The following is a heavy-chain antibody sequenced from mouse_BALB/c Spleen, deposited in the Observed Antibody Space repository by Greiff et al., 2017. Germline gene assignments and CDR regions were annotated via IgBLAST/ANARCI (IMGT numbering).Heavy chain of an antibody. CDR2: IWAGGST. Sequence: VKLVESGPGLVAPSQSLSITCTVSGFSLTSYGVHWVRQPPGKGLEWLGVIWAGGSTNYNSALMSRLSISKDNSKSQVFLKMNSLQTDDTAMYYCAREVPLTGTRAMDYWGQGTSVTVSS. V-gene: IGHV2-9*02. D-gene: IGHD4-1*01. CDR3: AREVPLTGTRAMDY. J-gene: IGHJ4*01. CDR1: GFSLTSYG.